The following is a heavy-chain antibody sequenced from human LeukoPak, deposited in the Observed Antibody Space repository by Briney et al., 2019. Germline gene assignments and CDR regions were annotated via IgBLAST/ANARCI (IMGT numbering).Heavy chain of an antibody. CDR2: IYTSGST. CDR1: GDSISNYY. CDR3: ARVSLVRGAPDYYFDY. V-gene: IGHV4-4*07. J-gene: IGHJ4*02. D-gene: IGHD3-10*01. Sequence: SSETLSLTCTVSGDSISNYYWSWIRQPAGKGLEWIGRIYTSGSTNYNPSLKSRVTMSVDTSKNQFSLKLSSVTAADTAVYYCARVSLVRGAPDYYFDYWGQGTLVTVSS.